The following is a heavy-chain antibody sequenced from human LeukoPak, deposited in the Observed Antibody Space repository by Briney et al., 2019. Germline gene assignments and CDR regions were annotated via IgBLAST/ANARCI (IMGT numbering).Heavy chain of an antibody. J-gene: IGHJ6*03. D-gene: IGHD5-12*01. CDR3: ARVVGRIYSGYVGSGDDYYYMDV. CDR2: IYYSGST. CDR1: GGSISSYY. V-gene: IGHV4-59*12. Sequence: KSSETLSLTCTVSGGSISSYYWSWIRQPPGKGLEWIGYIYYSGSTYYNPSLKSRVTISVDTSKNQFSLKLSSVTAADTAVYYCARVVGRIYSGYVGSGDDYYYMDVWGKGTTVTVSS.